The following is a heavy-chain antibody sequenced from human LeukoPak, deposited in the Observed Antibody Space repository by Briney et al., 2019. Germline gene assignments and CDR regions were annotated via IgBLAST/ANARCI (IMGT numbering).Heavy chain of an antibody. CDR1: GFTFSSYA. CDR2: ISYDGSNK. V-gene: IGHV3-30*04. Sequence: GGSLRLSCAASGFTFSSYAMHWVRQAPGKGLEWVAVISYDGSNKYYADSVKGRFTISRDNSKNTLYLQMNSLRAEDTAVYYCARHLAWYSNFDYWGQGILVAVSS. J-gene: IGHJ4*02. CDR3: ARHLAWYSNFDY. D-gene: IGHD6-13*01.